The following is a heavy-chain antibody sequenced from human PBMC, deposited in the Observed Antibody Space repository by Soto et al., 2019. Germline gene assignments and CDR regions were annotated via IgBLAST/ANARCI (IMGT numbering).Heavy chain of an antibody. J-gene: IGHJ5*02. CDR2: ISGSGGST. CDR3: ARGGGWTYNYFDP. V-gene: IGHV3-23*01. D-gene: IGHD1-26*01. Sequence: GGSLRLSCAASGFTFSGYAMSWVRQAPGKGLEWVSSISGSGGSTAYADAVRGRFTISRDNSKNTLYLQINSLTVEDTAVYYCARGGGWTYNYFDPWGQGTLVTVSS. CDR1: GFTFSGYA.